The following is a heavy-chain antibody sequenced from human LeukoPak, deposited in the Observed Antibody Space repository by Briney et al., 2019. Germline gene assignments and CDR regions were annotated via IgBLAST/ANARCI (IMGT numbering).Heavy chain of an antibody. CDR1: GGSISSYY. Sequence: SETLSLTCTVSGGSISSYYWSWIRQPPGKGLEWIGYIFHSGSTYYNPSLKSRVTISLDKSKNQFSLKLSSVTAADTAVYYCARVSGATTFDIWGQGTMVTVSS. CDR2: IFHSGST. D-gene: IGHD1-1*01. V-gene: IGHV4-59*12. J-gene: IGHJ3*02. CDR3: ARVSGATTFDI.